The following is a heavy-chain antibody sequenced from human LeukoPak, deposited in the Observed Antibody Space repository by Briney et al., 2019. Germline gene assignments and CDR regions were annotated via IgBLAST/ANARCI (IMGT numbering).Heavy chain of an antibody. J-gene: IGHJ5*02. Sequence: SETLSLTCTVSGGSISSYYWSWIRQPPGKGLEWIAYISDVGSINYNPSLKSRVTISLDTSKNQFSLKLSSVTAADTAVYYCARALRYGWFDPWGQGTLVTVSS. V-gene: IGHV4-59*01. CDR1: GGSISSYY. CDR2: ISDVGSI. D-gene: IGHD1-1*01. CDR3: ARALRYGWFDP.